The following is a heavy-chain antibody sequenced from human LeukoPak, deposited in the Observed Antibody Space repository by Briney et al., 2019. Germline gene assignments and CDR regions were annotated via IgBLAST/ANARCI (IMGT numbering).Heavy chain of an antibody. CDR1: GGSIGSGGYY. CDR3: ATVDTAMPYYFDY. J-gene: IGHJ4*02. V-gene: IGHV4-31*03. CDR2: IYYSGST. Sequence: SETLSLTCTVSGGSIGSGGYYWSWIRQHPGKGLEWIGYIYYSGSTYYNPSLKSRVTISVDTSKNQFSLRLSSVTAADTAVYYCATVDTAMPYYFDYWGQGTLVTVSS. D-gene: IGHD5-18*01.